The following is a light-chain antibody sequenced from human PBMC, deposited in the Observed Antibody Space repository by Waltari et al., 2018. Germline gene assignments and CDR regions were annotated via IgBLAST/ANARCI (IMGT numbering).Light chain of an antibody. J-gene: IGKJ5*01. V-gene: IGKV3-15*01. CDR3: QQYNCWSTIT. CDR2: GAS. CDR1: QSLSGT. Sequence: IEMTQSPATLSVSPGERATLSCRASQSLSGTLAWYQQRPDQGLRLLIYGASTRATGVTARFSGSVSATEFTLTITSLQSEDFAVYYCQQYNCWSTITFGQGTRLEMK.